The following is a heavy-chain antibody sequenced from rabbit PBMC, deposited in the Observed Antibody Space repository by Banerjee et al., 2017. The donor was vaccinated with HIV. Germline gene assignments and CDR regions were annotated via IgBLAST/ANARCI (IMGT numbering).Heavy chain of an antibody. Sequence: QEQLVESGGGLVQPEGSLTLTCTASGFSFSRSYHMCWVRQAPGKGLEWIGCISGGNSGSTYYASWAKGRFTISKTSSTTVTLQMTSLTAADTATYFCARCGRDDDYGDFNLWGPGTLVTVS. J-gene: IGHJ4*01. CDR1: GFSFSRSYH. CDR3: ARCGRDDDYGDFNL. CDR2: ISGGNSGST. V-gene: IGHV1S45*01. D-gene: IGHD2-1*01.